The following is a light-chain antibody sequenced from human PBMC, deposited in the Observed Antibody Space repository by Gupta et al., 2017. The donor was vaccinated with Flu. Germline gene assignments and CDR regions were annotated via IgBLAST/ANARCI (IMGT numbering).Light chain of an antibody. Sequence: EIVMTQSPATLSEPLGERATLSCRASQSVTNNLAWYQQKPGQAPRLLISGSSTRATGIPARFSGSGSGTEFTLTISSLQSEDFAVYYCQQYNSWPYSCGQGTKLEIK. V-gene: IGKV3-15*01. CDR3: QQYNSWPYS. CDR2: GSS. CDR1: QSVTNN. J-gene: IGKJ2*03.